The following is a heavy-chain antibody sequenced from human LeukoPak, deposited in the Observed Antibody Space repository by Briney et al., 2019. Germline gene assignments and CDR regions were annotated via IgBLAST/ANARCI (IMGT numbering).Heavy chain of an antibody. CDR3: ARLSIAARAVDY. CDR2: IYYSGST. J-gene: IGHJ4*02. D-gene: IGHD6-6*01. CDR1: GGSISSSSYY. Sequence: SETLSLTCTVSGGSISSSSYYWGWIRQPPGKGLEWIGSIYYSGSTYYNPSLKSRVTISVDTSKNQFSLKLSSVTAADTAVYYCARLSIAARAVDYWGQGTLVTVSS. V-gene: IGHV4-39*01.